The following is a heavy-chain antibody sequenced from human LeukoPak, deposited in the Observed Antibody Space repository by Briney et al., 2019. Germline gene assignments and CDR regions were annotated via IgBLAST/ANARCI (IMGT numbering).Heavy chain of an antibody. Sequence: GGSLRLSCVVSGFTISNNYMSWVRQAPRKGLEWVANIKQDGSEKYYVDSVKGRFTISRDNAKNSLHLQMNSLRAEDTAVYYCASRATVTTDRFWFDPWGQGTLVTVSS. V-gene: IGHV3-7*03. J-gene: IGHJ5*02. CDR2: IKQDGSEK. D-gene: IGHD4-11*01. CDR3: ASRATVTTDRFWFDP. CDR1: GFTISNNY.